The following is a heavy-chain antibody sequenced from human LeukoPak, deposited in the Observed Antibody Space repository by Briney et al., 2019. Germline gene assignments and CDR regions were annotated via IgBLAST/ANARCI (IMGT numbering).Heavy chain of an antibody. V-gene: IGHV4-34*01. CDR3: ARGAAVRGFDY. J-gene: IGHJ4*02. Sequence: TSETLSLTCAVYGGSFSGYYWSWIRQPPGKGLEWIGEINHSGSTNYNPSLKSRVTISVDTSKNQFSLKLSSVTAADTAVYYCARGAAVRGFDYWGQGTLVTVSS. CDR1: GGSFSGYY. D-gene: IGHD6-13*01. CDR2: INHSGST.